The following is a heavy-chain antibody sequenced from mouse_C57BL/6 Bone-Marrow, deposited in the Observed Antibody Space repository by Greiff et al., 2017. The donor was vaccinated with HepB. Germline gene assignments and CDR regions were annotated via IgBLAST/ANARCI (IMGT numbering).Heavy chain of an antibody. J-gene: IGHJ3*01. CDR2: FHPDNDDT. Sequence: QVHLQQSGAELVKPGASVKMSCKASGYTFTAYPIEWMKQTHGKSLEWIGNFHPDNDDTKYNEKFKGKATLTVEKSSSTAYLELSRLTSDDSAVYYCARGIYYGNYLVAYWGQGTLVTVSA. CDR3: ARGIYYGNYLVAY. V-gene: IGHV1-47*01. CDR1: GYTFTAYP. D-gene: IGHD2-1*01.